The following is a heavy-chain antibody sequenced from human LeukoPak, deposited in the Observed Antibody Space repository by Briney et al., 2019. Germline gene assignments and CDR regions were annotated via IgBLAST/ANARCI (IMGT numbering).Heavy chain of an antibody. CDR3: ARDVNWLFFDG. CDR1: GFTFSTYV. D-gene: IGHD3-3*01. CDR2: IRHDGTAT. V-gene: IGHV3-74*01. Sequence: GGSLRLSCAASGFTFSTYVMHWVRQAPGKGLMWVSRIRHDGTATSYADSVKDRFTFSRDNAKNTLYLQINSLRADATALYYCARDVNWLFFDGGGRGTLSPVS. J-gene: IGHJ2*01.